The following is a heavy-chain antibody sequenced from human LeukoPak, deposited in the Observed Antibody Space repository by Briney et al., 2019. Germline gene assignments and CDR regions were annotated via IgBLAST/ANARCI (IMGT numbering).Heavy chain of an antibody. J-gene: IGHJ4*02. CDR1: GFTVSSNY. D-gene: IGHD3-22*01. V-gene: IGHV3-66*01. CDR2: IYSGGST. Sequence: GGSLRLSCAASGFTVSSNYMSWVRQAPGKGLEWVSVIYSGGSTYYADSVKGRFTISRDNSKNTLYLQMNSLRAEDTAVYYCARESHYYDSSGLLFDYWGQGTLVTVSS. CDR3: ARESHYYDSSGLLFDY.